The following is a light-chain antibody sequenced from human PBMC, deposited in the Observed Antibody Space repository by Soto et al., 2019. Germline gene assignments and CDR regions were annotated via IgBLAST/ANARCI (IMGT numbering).Light chain of an antibody. J-gene: IGLJ3*02. CDR3: SSYTYSGTLVV. CDR2: EIS. CDR1: SNDVGGYHY. Sequence: QSALTQPASVSGSPGQSITISCTGTSNDVGGYHYVSWYQQYPGKAPNLIIYEISHRPSGVSNRFSGSKSGNMASLTISGLQAEDEADYYCSSYTYSGTLVVFGGGTKLTVL. V-gene: IGLV2-14*01.